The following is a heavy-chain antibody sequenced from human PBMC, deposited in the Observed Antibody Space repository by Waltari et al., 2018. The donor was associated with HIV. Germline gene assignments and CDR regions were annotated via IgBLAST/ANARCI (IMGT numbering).Heavy chain of an antibody. CDR1: GFSFSNHA. D-gene: IGHD2-2*01. Sequence: QVEVVESVGGVVQPGGSLKLSCAASGFSFSNHAMHWVRQAPGKGLEWVALISFDGENKKYPESVKGRFTVSRDNSKNTVYLQMSSLRPGDTAVYYCAREGDCFSNKCSGGLMIYWGQGTLVTVSS. CDR2: ISFDGENK. J-gene: IGHJ4*02. CDR3: AREGDCFSNKCSGGLMIY. V-gene: IGHV3-30*04.